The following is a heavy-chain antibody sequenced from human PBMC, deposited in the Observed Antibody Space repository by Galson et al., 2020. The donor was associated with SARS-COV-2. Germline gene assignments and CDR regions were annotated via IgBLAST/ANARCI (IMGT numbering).Heavy chain of an antibody. D-gene: IGHD4-17*01. CDR3: ARGTTVVNPSAFDI. J-gene: IGHJ3*02. CDR2: VYPSECT. CDR1: GYSLTSSYY. Sequence: SETLSITCAVSGYSLTSSYYYGSFRQPPGKRLELIGRVYPSECTSYNPSLKSRVTVSLLTSTNHFPLTLTTMTAADTAVYYCARGTTVVNPSAFDILGQGTMVTV. V-gene: IGHV4-38-2*01.